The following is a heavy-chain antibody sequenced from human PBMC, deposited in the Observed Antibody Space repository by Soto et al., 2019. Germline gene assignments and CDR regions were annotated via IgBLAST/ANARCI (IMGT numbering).Heavy chain of an antibody. Sequence: EVQLVESGGGVVQPGGSLRLSCAASGFTFNSYSMNWVRQAPGKGLEWVADISSSSTNKYYTDSVKGRFTISRDNAKNSLYLQMNRLRDDDTAVYYCARSSSGWENWFDPWGQGNLVTVSS. CDR2: ISSSSTNK. CDR1: GFTFNSYS. CDR3: ARSSSGWENWFDP. V-gene: IGHV3-48*02. D-gene: IGHD6-19*01. J-gene: IGHJ5*02.